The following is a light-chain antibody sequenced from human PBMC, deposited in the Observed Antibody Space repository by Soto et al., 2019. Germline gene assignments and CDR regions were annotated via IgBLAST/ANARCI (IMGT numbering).Light chain of an antibody. Sequence: LTQSPGSLSFSPGERATLSCRASQSVRSSYLAWYQQKPGQAPRLLIYAASSRATGIPDRFSGSGSGTDFTLTISRLEPEDFAVYYCQQYGSSPVAFGQGTKVDIK. CDR3: QQYGSSPVA. CDR2: AAS. J-gene: IGKJ1*01. V-gene: IGKV3-20*01. CDR1: QSVRSSY.